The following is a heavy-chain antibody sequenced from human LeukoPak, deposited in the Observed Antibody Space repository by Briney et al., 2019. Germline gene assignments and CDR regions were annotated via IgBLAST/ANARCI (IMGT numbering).Heavy chain of an antibody. CDR3: AKEASTVVILGSFDY. Sequence: GGSLRLSCAASGFTFSSYGMHWVRQAPGKGLEWVAVISYDGSNKYYADSVKGRLTISRDNSKNTLYLQMNSLRAEDTAVYYCAKEASTVVILGSFDYWGQGTLVTVSS. CDR2: ISYDGSNK. CDR1: GFTFSSYG. D-gene: IGHD4-23*01. V-gene: IGHV3-30*18. J-gene: IGHJ4*02.